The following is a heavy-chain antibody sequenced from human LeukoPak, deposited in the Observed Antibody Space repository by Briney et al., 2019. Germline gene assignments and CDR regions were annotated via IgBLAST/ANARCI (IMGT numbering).Heavy chain of an antibody. Sequence: SGTLSLTCALSGGSISSSTWWSWVRLPPGKGLEWIGEIFHSGSTNFNPSLKSRLTMSVDESKHEFSLKLTSVTAADTAVYYCASGGLVSRYLDHWGQGTLVTVSS. D-gene: IGHD3-9*01. CDR2: IFHSGST. CDR1: GGSISSSTW. CDR3: ASGGLVSRYLDH. J-gene: IGHJ4*02. V-gene: IGHV4-4*02.